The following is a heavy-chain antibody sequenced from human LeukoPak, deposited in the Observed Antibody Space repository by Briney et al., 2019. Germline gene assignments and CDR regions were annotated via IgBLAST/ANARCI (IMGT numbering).Heavy chain of an antibody. D-gene: IGHD2-15*01. CDR3: ARDSAVVAAALWFDP. CDR1: GYSFSDYY. Sequence: ASVKVSCKTSGYSFSDYYIHWVRQAPGQGRERMGWINPKSSGRNYALKFQGRVTMTKDTSTSTAYLELSSLRSDDTAVYCCARDSAVVAAALWFDPWGQGTLVTVSS. CDR2: INPKSSGR. V-gene: IGHV1-2*07. J-gene: IGHJ5*02.